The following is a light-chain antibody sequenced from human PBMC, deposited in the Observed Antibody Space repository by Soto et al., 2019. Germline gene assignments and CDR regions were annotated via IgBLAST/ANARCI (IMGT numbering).Light chain of an antibody. CDR3: LLYYDGVQLV. V-gene: IGLV7-43*01. J-gene: IGLJ2*01. CDR2: STS. CDR1: TGAVTSGYY. Sequence: QAVVTQEPSLTVSPGGTVTLTCASSTGAVTSGYYPNWFQQKPGQAPRALIYSTSNEHSWTPARFSGSLLGGKAALTLSGVQPEDEAEYYCLLYYDGVQLVFGGGTKLTVL.